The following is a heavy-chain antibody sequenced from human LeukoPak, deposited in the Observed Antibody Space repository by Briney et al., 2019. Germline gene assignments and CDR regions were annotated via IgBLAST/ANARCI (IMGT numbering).Heavy chain of an antibody. V-gene: IGHV1-69*13. J-gene: IGHJ4*02. CDR3: AREQVGAHPFDY. D-gene: IGHD1-26*01. Sequence: SVKVSCKASGGTFSSYAISWVRQAPGQGLEWMGGIIPIFGTANYAQKFQGRVTITADESTSTAYMELSSLRSEDTAVYYCAREQVGAHPFDYWGQGTLATVSS. CDR1: GGTFSSYA. CDR2: IIPIFGTA.